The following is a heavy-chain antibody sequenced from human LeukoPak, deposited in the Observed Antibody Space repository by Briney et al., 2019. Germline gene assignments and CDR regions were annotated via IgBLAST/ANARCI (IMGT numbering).Heavy chain of an antibody. D-gene: IGHD6-19*01. CDR1: GFTFSSYA. CDR3: AITVASYFDY. CDR2: ISYDGSNK. J-gene: IGHJ4*02. Sequence: GGSLRLSCAASGFTFSSYAMHWVRQAPGKGLEWVAVISYDGSNKYYADSVEGRFTISRDNSKNTLYLQMNSLRAEDTAVYYCAITVASYFDYWGQGTLVTVSS. V-gene: IGHV3-30*04.